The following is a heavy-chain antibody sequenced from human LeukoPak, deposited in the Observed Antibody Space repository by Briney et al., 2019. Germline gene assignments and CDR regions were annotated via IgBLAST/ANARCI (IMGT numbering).Heavy chain of an antibody. CDR3: ARDRKVPSPRRTTPPVWFDP. V-gene: IGHV4-31*03. Sequence: SQTLSLTCTVSGGSISSGGYYWSWIRQHPGKGLEWIGYIYYSGSTYYNPSLKSRVTISVDTSKNQFSLKLSSVTAADTAVYYCARDRKVPSPRRTTPPVWFDPWGQGTLVTVSS. D-gene: IGHD4-17*01. J-gene: IGHJ5*02. CDR2: IYYSGST. CDR1: GGSISSGGYY.